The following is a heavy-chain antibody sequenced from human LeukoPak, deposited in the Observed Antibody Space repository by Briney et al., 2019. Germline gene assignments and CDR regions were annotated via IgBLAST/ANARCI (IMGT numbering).Heavy chain of an antibody. CDR1: GYSFTSYW. CDR2: IYPGDSDT. D-gene: IGHD3-10*01. CDR3: AKLICFGELYFAFDI. J-gene: IGHJ3*02. Sequence: GESLKISCKGSGYSFTSYWIGWVRQMPGKGLEWMGIIYPGDSDTRYSPSFQGQVTISADKSISTAYLQWSSLKASDTAMYYCAKLICFGELYFAFDIWGQGTMVTVSS. V-gene: IGHV5-51*01.